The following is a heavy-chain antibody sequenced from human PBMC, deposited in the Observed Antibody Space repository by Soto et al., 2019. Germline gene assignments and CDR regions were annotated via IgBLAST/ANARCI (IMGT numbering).Heavy chain of an antibody. CDR3: ARPQGSGWRFNALDF. J-gene: IGHJ3*01. CDR1: GGTFGRNA. V-gene: IGHV1-69*01. CDR2: IIPMFGTA. D-gene: IGHD6-19*01. Sequence: QVVLVQSGAERKNPGSSVKVSCKASGGTFGRNAINWVRQAPGQGLEWMGGIIPMFGTANHAQKFRDRIMITADESTNTVYLEVNSLRSEDTAIYYCARPQGSGWRFNALDFWGQGTKVIVSS.